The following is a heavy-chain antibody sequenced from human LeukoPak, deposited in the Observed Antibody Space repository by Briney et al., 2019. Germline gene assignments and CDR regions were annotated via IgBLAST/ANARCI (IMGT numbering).Heavy chain of an antibody. D-gene: IGHD6-6*01. V-gene: IGHV4-39*01. CDR2: INYSGTT. CDR3: ARQPRVGSRPRGLDY. Sequence: PSETLSLTCTVSGDSISSNSYYWVWIPQPPGKELEWIGSINYSGTTYYNPSLNSRITISVDTTRNQFSLVLSFVTAANPADYYCARQPRVGSRPRGLDYWGQGTLVTVSS. CDR1: GDSISSNSYY. J-gene: IGHJ4*02.